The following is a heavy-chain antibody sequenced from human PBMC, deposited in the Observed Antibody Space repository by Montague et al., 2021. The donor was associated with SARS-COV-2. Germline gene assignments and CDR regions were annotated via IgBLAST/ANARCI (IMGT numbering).Heavy chain of an antibody. CDR3: ARAYCGGDCYFYWYFDL. CDR2: TYYRSKWYN. Sequence: CAISGDSVSSHIATWNGIRQSPSRGLEWLGRTYYRSKWYNDYAVSVKSRVIINPDTSNNRISLQLNSVTPEDTAVYYCARAYCGGDCYFYWYFDLWGRGTLVTVSS. V-gene: IGHV6-1*01. J-gene: IGHJ2*01. D-gene: IGHD2-21*02. CDR1: GDSVSSHIAT.